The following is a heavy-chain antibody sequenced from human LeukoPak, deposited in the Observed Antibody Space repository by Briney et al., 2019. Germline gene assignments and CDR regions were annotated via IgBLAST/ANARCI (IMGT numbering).Heavy chain of an antibody. J-gene: IGHJ4*02. CDR3: AKSGYSSSWYNY. Sequence: GASVKVSCKVYGYSLSSQSMHWVRQAPGKGLEWVAFIRYDGSNKYYADSVKGRFTISRDNSKNTLYLQMNSLRAEDTAVYYCAKSGYSSSWYNYWGQGTLVTVSS. V-gene: IGHV3-30*02. CDR1: GYSLSSQS. CDR2: IRYDGSNK. D-gene: IGHD6-13*01.